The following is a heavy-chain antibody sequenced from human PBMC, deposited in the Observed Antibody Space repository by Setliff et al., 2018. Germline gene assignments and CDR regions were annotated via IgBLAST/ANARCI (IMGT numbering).Heavy chain of an antibody. V-gene: IGHV1-2*06. J-gene: IGHJ6*03. CDR1: RYTFNDYY. D-gene: IGHD6-6*01. CDR3: ARAEYTSSSLYYYMDV. Sequence: ASVKVSCKAFRYTFNDYYIHWVRQTPGRGLEWMGRINPSSGGTDDAQNFLGRVTMTRDTAISTAYMELSRLTSDDTAVYYCARAEYTSSSLYYYMDVWGKGTTVTVS. CDR2: INPSSGGT.